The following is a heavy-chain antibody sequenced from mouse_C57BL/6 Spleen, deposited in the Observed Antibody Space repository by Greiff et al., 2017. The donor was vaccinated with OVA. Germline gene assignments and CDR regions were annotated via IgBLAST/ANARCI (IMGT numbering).Heavy chain of an antibody. CDR2: INPNNGGT. V-gene: IGHV1-18*01. D-gene: IGHD4-1*01. CDR3: ARSWDAMDY. Sequence: VQLQQSGPELVKPGASVKIPCKASGYTFTDYNMDWVKQSHGKSLEWIGDINPNNGGTIYNQKFKGKATLTVDKSSSTAYMQLSSLTSEDSAVYYCARSWDAMDYWGQGTSVTVSS. CDR1: GYTFTDYN. J-gene: IGHJ4*01.